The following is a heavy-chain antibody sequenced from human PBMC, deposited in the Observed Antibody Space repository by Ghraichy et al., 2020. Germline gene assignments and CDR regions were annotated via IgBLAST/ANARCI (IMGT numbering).Heavy chain of an antibody. CDR1: GGSISSYY. CDR2: IYYSGST. CDR3: ARHGIFGVVNNWYFDL. D-gene: IGHD3-3*01. Sequence: SQTLSLTCTVSGGSISSYYWSWIRQPPGKGLEWIGYIYYSGSTNYNPSLKSRVTISVDTSKNQFSLKLSSVTAADTAVYYCARHGIFGVVNNWYFDLWGRGTLVTVSS. V-gene: IGHV4-59*01. J-gene: IGHJ2*01.